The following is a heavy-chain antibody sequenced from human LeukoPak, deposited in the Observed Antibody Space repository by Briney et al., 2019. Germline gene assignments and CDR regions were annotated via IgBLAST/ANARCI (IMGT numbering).Heavy chain of an antibody. Sequence: GGSLRLSCAASGSTFSSYSMNWVRQAPGKGLEWVSSISSSSSYIYYADSVKGRFTISRDNAKNSLYLQMNSLRAEDTAVYYCARSSIRSGSYRFLYFDYWGQGTLVTVSS. CDR3: ARSSIRSGSYRFLYFDY. CDR2: ISSSSSYI. D-gene: IGHD1-26*01. CDR1: GSTFSSYS. V-gene: IGHV3-21*01. J-gene: IGHJ4*02.